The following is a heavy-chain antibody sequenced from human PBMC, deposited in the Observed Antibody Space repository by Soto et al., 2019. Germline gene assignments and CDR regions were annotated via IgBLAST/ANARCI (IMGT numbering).Heavy chain of an antibody. V-gene: IGHV4-34*01. D-gene: IGHD5-12*01. Sequence: SETLSLTCAVYGGSFSDYSYYWGWIRQPPGKGMEWIGEINHTGSTNYNPSLKSRVTISVDTSKNQFSLKVNYVTAADTAVYYFARWKLKVATMRSYYYGMDVWGQGTTVT. CDR1: GGSFSDYSYY. CDR2: INHTGST. CDR3: ARWKLKVATMRSYYYGMDV. J-gene: IGHJ6*02.